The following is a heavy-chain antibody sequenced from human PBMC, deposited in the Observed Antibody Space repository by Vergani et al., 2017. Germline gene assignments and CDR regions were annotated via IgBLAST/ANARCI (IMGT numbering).Heavy chain of an antibody. V-gene: IGHV1-69*14. Sequence: QVQLVQSGAEVRKPGSSVKVSCKASGGTFSSYAISWVRQAPGRGLEWMGRIIPIFGTANYAQKFQGRVTITADKSTSTAYMDLSSLRSEDTAMYYCARDQDDSSGYSYWGQGTLVTVSS. D-gene: IGHD3-22*01. J-gene: IGHJ4*02. CDR3: ARDQDDSSGYSY. CDR1: GGTFSSYA. CDR2: IIPIFGTA.